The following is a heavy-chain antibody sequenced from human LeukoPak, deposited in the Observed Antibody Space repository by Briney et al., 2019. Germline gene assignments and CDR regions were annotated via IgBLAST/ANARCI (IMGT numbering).Heavy chain of an antibody. V-gene: IGHV3-21*05. CDR1: GLTFSSYG. Sequence: NTGGSLRLSCAASGLTFSSYGMSWVRQAPGKGLEWVSYISSSSSYIYYADSVKGRFTISRDNAKNSLYLQMNSLRAEDTAVYYCARVDYQLPLFDYWGQGTLVTVSS. CDR3: ARVDYQLPLFDY. CDR2: ISSSSSYI. J-gene: IGHJ4*02. D-gene: IGHD2-2*01.